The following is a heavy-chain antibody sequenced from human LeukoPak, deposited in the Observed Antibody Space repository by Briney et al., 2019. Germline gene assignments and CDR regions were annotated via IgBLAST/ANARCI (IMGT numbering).Heavy chain of an antibody. CDR2: MRSDGSTK. J-gene: IGHJ4*02. V-gene: IGHV3-30*02. Sequence: GGSLRLSCAASGFSFSSYGMRWVRQAPGKGLEWVAYMRSDGSTKYYADSVKGRFTISRDNSKNTLYLQMNSLRPEDTAVYYCAKGYDSSGYYLDQWGQGTLVTVSP. CDR3: AKGYDSSGYYLDQ. D-gene: IGHD3-22*01. CDR1: GFSFSSYG.